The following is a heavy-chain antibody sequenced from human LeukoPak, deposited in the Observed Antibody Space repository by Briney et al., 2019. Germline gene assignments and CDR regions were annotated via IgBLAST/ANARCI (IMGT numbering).Heavy chain of an antibody. V-gene: IGHV3-48*01. CDR3: ARSETGPIDY. Sequence: GGSLRLSCAASGFTFSSYSMNWVRQAPGKGLEWVSYISSSSSTIYYADSVKGRFTISRDNAKNSLYLQMNSLRAEDTAVYYCARSETGPIDYWGQGTLITVPS. J-gene: IGHJ4*02. CDR2: ISSSSSTI. D-gene: IGHD1-1*01. CDR1: GFTFSSYS.